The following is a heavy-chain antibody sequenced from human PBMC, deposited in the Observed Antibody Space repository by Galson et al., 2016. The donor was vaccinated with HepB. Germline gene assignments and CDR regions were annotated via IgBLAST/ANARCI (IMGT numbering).Heavy chain of an antibody. CDR2: INAGNGKR. J-gene: IGHJ4*02. D-gene: IGHD6-13*01. V-gene: IGHV1-3*01. CDR3: ARPVTNVTAAHGY. Sequence: SVKVSCKASGYTFTSYYMHWVRQAPGQGVEWLGWINAGNGKRKYSQKFQGRVTITRDTSASTAYMELSSLRSEDTAVYYCARPVTNVTAAHGYWGQGTLVTLSS. CDR1: GYTFTSYY.